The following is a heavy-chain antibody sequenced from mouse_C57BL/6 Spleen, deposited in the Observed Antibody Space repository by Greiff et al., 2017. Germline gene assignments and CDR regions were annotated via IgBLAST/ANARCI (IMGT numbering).Heavy chain of an antibody. CDR1: GYTFTDYE. Sequence: QVQLQQSGAELVRPGASLTLSCKASGYTFTDYEMHWVQQTPVHGLEWIGAIDPETGGTAYTQKFKGKAILSADKSSSTAYMELRSLTAEDSAVYYCTRGHYYGSSYLDYWGQGATLTVSS. CDR2: IDPETGGT. CDR3: TRGHYYGSSYLDY. D-gene: IGHD1-1*01. V-gene: IGHV1-15*01. J-gene: IGHJ2*01.